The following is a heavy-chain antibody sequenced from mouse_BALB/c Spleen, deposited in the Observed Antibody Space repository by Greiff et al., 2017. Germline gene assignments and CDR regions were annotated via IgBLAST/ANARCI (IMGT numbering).Heavy chain of an antibody. D-gene: IGHD3-1*01. J-gene: IGHJ2*01. CDR1: GYTFTSYT. CDR2: INHSSGYT. Sequence: VQLQQSGAELARPGASVKMSCKASGYTFTSYTMHWVKQRPGQGLEWIGYINHSSGYTNYNQKFKDKATLTADKSSSTAYMQLSSLTSEGSAVYYCARSGGFDYWGQGTTLTVSS. CDR3: ARSGGFDY. V-gene: IGHV1-4*01.